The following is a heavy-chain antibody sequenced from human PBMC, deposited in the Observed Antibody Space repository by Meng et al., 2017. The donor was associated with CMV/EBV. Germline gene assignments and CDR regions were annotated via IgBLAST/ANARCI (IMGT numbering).Heavy chain of an antibody. V-gene: IGHV4-39*07. CDR2: IYYSGST. CDR1: GGSISSSSYY. CDR3: ARDGQTNDFWSGQYYYYYYGMDV. J-gene: IGHJ6*02. Sequence: SETLSLTCTVSGGSISSSSYYWGWIRQPPGKGLGWIGSIYYSGSTYYNPSLKSRVTISVDTSKNQFSLKLSSVTAADTAVYYCARDGQTNDFWSGQYYYYYYGMDVWGQGTTVTVSS. D-gene: IGHD3-3*01.